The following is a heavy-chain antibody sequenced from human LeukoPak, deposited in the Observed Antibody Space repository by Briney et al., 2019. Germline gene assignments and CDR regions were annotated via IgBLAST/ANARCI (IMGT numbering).Heavy chain of an antibody. D-gene: IGHD1-20*01. CDR1: GYTFTSYG. CDR3: ARDLRYNWNRGIIDY. V-gene: IGHV1-18*01. J-gene: IGHJ4*02. CDR2: ISAYNGNT. Sequence: ASVKVSCKASGYTFTSYGISWVRQAPGQGLEWMGWISAYNGNTNYAQKLQGRVTMTTDTSTSTAYMELRSLRSDDTAVYYCARDLRYNWNRGIIDYWGQGTLVTVSS.